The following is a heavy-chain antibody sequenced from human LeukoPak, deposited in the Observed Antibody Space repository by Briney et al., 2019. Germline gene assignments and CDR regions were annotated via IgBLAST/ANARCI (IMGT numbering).Heavy chain of an antibody. J-gene: IGHJ3*02. D-gene: IGHD4-17*01. CDR2: ISAYNGNT. Sequence: GASVKVSCKASGYTFTSYGISWVRQAPGQGLEWMGWISAYNGNTNYAQKFQGRVTMTTDTSTSTAYMELRSLRSDDTAVYYCARDFRYQSSASMPFYGDYAEAHDAFDIWGQGTMVTVSS. CDR3: ARDFRYQSSASMPFYGDYAEAHDAFDI. V-gene: IGHV1-18*01. CDR1: GYTFTSYG.